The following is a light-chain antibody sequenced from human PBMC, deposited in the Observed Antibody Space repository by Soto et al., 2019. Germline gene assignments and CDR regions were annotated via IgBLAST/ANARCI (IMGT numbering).Light chain of an antibody. CDR2: AAS. CDR3: QQSYITLSLN. V-gene: IGKV1-39*01. Sequence: IQMTQSPSSLSASEGDTVTITCRASQNINLYLNWFQQKPGKAPRLLIYAASTLESGVPSRFSGSGSGTDFTLIISSMQPEDFATYFCQQSYITLSLNFGGGTKVDMK. CDR1: QNINLY. J-gene: IGKJ4*01.